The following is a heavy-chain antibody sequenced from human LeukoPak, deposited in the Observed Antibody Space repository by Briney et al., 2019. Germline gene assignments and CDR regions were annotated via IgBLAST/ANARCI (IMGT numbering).Heavy chain of an antibody. CDR1: LGSIIRRTSY. V-gene: IGHV4-39*07. D-gene: IGHD6-6*01. CDR3: ARDFSSSSTVYYYYYMDV. J-gene: IGHJ6*03. Sequence: SETLSLTPALPLGSIIRRTSYSGCIRHPPGNWLEWIGTIYLSVTPSYHPSLKSRVTISLDTSKNQFSLKLSSVTAADTAIYYCARDFSSSSTVYYYYYMDVWGKGTTVTVSS. CDR2: IYLSVTP.